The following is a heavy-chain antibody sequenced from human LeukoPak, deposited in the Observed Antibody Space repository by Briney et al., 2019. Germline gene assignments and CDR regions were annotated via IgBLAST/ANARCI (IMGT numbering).Heavy chain of an antibody. Sequence: ARSLRLSWAVSGFNFDDYAMHWVRHVPGNVLGWVSGINWNSDSIGYADSVKGRFPTHRDNAKNSLYLQMNSLRAEDTAFYYCAINGGGDSGYGNFDYWGQGTLVTVSS. V-gene: IGHV3-9*01. CDR3: AINGGGDSGYGNFDY. J-gene: IGHJ4*02. CDR2: INWNSDSI. CDR1: GFNFDDYA. D-gene: IGHD5-12*01.